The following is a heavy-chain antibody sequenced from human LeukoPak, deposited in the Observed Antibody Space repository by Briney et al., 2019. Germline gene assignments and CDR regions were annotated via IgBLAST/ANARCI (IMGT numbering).Heavy chain of an antibody. CDR2: IKQDGSGK. D-gene: IGHD6-6*01. CDR3: SNGIYSSSY. Sequence: GGSLRLSCAASGFTFSSYWMSWVRQAPGKGLEWVANIKQDGSGKYYVDSVKGRFTISRDNAKNSLYLQMNSLRAEDTAVYYCSNGIYSSSYWGQGTLVTVSS. V-gene: IGHV3-7*01. J-gene: IGHJ4*02. CDR1: GFTFSSYW.